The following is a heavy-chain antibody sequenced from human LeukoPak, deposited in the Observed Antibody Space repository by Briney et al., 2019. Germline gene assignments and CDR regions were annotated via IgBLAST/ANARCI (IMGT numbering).Heavy chain of an antibody. Sequence: GGSLRLPCAASGFTFSSYGMHWVRQAPGKGLEWVAVISYDGSNKYYADSVKGRFTISRDNSKNTLYLQMNSLRAEDTAVYYCAKVGPDCSGGSCYSGLDYWGQGTLVTVSS. V-gene: IGHV3-30*18. CDR1: GFTFSSYG. D-gene: IGHD2-15*01. J-gene: IGHJ4*02. CDR3: AKVGPDCSGGSCYSGLDY. CDR2: ISYDGSNK.